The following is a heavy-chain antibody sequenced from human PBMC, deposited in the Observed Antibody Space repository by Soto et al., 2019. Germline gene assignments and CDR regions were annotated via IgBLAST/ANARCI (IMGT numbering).Heavy chain of an antibody. CDR2: IIPILGTV. Sequence: PVTVSRTASGDTFSSYTPSSVRHAPGQGLEWMGRIIPILGTVNTAQKFQGRVTITADKSTSTAYMELSSLRSEDTAVYYCARDDSGYDLGYFDYWGQGTLVTVSS. CDR1: GDTFSSYT. V-gene: IGHV1-69*08. J-gene: IGHJ4*02. CDR3: ARDDSGYDLGYFDY. D-gene: IGHD5-12*01.